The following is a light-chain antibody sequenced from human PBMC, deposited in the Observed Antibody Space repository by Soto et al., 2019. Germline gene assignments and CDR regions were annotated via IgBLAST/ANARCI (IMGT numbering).Light chain of an antibody. CDR1: QSINNRY. J-gene: IGKJ3*01. CDR3: QQLGSSPGFT. CDR2: GAS. Sequence: EIVLTQSPGTLSLSPGERATLSCRASQSINNRYLAWYQQKPGQAPRLLIYGASSRATGIPDRFIGSGSGTDFTLTISRLEPEDFAVYYCQQLGSSPGFTFGPGTKVEIK. V-gene: IGKV3-20*01.